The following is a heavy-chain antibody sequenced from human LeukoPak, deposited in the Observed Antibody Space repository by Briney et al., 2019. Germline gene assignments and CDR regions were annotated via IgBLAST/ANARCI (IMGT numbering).Heavy chain of an antibody. CDR2: ISTSGSTI. V-gene: IGHV3-48*03. J-gene: IGHJ5*02. D-gene: IGHD3-16*01. CDR1: GFTLSSFE. Sequence: GGSLPVPRAASGFTLSSFEINCVRQAPGTGLEWVSYISTSGSTIYYADSVKGRFTISRDNANNSLSLHMNGLRVEDTAIYYCVSDETFRPWGQGTLVTVSS. CDR3: VSDETFRP.